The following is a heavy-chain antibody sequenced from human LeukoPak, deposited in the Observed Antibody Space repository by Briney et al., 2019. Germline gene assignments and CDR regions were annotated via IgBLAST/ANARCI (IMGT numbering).Heavy chain of an antibody. CDR1: GGSISSNSYY. CDR3: ARDLHCSGGSCYSGLHY. Sequence: SETLSLTCAVSGGSISSNSYYWGWIRQPPGKGLEWIGSIYYSGSTYYNPSLKSRVTISVDTSKNQFSLKLSSVTAADTAVYYCARDLHCSGGSCYSGLHYWGQGTLVTVSS. J-gene: IGHJ4*02. V-gene: IGHV4-39*02. D-gene: IGHD2-15*01. CDR2: IYYSGST.